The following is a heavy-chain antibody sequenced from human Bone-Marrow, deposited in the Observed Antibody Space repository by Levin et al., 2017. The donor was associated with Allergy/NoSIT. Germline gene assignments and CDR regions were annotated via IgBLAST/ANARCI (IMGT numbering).Heavy chain of an antibody. D-gene: IGHD4-17*01. V-gene: IGHV3-73*01. CDR2: VRSKADSYAT. J-gene: IGHJ4*02. CDR1: GFTFSGST. Sequence: GGSLRLSCAASGFTFSGSTIHWVRQASGKGLEWVGRVRSKADSYATAYAASVKGRFTISRDDSKNTAYLQMNSLKTEDTAVYYCSSRKLSTVTTTVDNWGQGTLVTVSS. CDR3: SSRKLSTVTTTVDN.